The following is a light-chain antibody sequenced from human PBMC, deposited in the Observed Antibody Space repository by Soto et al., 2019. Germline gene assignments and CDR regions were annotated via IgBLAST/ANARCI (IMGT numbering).Light chain of an antibody. CDR2: EVT. J-gene: IGLJ3*02. CDR1: SSDVGSYKY. CDR3: TSYVGNDIWV. V-gene: IGLV2-8*01. Sequence: QSALTQPPSASGSPGQSVTISCTGTSSDVGSYKYVSWYQQYPGKAPKLMIYEVTKRPSGVPDRFSGSKSGNKASLTVSGLQAEDEADYYCTSYVGNDIWVFGGGTKLTVL.